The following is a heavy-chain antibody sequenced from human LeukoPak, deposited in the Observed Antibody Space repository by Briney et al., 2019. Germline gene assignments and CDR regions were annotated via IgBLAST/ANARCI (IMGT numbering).Heavy chain of an antibody. CDR1: GFTFSSYE. CDR2: ISSSGSTI. Sequence: GGSLRLSCAASGFTFSSYEMNWVRQAPGKGLEWVSYISSSGSTIYYADSVKGRFTTSRDNAKNSLYLQMNSLRAEDTAVYYCARLRYCSSTSCSDAEGWFDPWGQGTLVTVSS. J-gene: IGHJ5*02. CDR3: ARLRYCSSTSCSDAEGWFDP. V-gene: IGHV3-48*03. D-gene: IGHD2-2*01.